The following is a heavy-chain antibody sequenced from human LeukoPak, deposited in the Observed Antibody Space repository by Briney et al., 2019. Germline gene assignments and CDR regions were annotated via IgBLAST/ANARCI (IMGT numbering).Heavy chain of an antibody. CDR1: GFTFSSYS. D-gene: IGHD2-2*01. CDR2: ISSSSSYI. Sequence: GGSLRLSCAASGFTFSSYSMNWVRQAPGKGLEWVSSISSSSSYIYYADSVKGRFTISRDNAKNSLYLQMNSLRAEDTAVYYCARVPDIVVVPAPPDYWGQGILVTVSS. CDR3: ARVPDIVVVPAPPDY. V-gene: IGHV3-21*01. J-gene: IGHJ4*02.